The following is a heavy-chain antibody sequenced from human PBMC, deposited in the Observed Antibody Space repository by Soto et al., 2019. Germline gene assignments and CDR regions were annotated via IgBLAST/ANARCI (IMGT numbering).Heavy chain of an antibody. CDR2: IMPVFRRP. D-gene: IGHD1-1*01. J-gene: IGHJ6*02. CDR3: ARDKDRPQLGGNDYYILDV. V-gene: IGHV1-69*12. CDR1: GGTFRTSA. Sequence: QVQLVQSGAEVKKPGSSVKVSCKASGGTFRTSAISWVRQAPGQGLEWVGGIMPVFRRPKYAQNFQGRVTSSADESTSTAYMELSSLRSDDTAVYYCARDKDRPQLGGNDYYILDVWGQGTAVTVSS.